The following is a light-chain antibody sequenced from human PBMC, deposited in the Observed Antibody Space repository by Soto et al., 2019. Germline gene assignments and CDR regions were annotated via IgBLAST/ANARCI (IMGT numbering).Light chain of an antibody. Sequence: QPVLTQSPSASASLGASVKLTCTLSSGHSSYAIAWHQQQPEKGPRYLMKLNSDGSHSKGDGIPDRFSGSSSGAERYLTISSLQSEDEADYYCQTLGTSVVFGGGTKLTVL. CDR3: QTLGTSVV. V-gene: IGLV4-69*01. CDR1: SGHSSYA. CDR2: LNSDGSH. J-gene: IGLJ2*01.